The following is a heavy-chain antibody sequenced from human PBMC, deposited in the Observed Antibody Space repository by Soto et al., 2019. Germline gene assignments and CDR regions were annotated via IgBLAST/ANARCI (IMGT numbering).Heavy chain of an antibody. Sequence: EVQLVKSGGDLVQPGGSLRLSCAASGFTVSRNYMSWVRQARGKGLECVPVVYRDGNSYYTDSVKGRFTLSRDNSKNTLYLQMNSLRAEDTAVYYCARGVNPEGRRPMGAFDIWCQGTMVTVSS. D-gene: IGHD3-16*01. CDR3: ARGVNPEGRRPMGAFDI. CDR2: VYRDGNS. J-gene: IGHJ3*02. CDR1: GFTVSRNY. V-gene: IGHV3-66*01.